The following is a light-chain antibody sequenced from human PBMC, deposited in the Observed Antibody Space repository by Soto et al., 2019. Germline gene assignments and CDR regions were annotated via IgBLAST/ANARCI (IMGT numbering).Light chain of an antibody. V-gene: IGKV3-15*01. CDR3: QQYDNLPLT. CDR1: QSVGSN. CDR2: GAS. Sequence: ERVMTQSPATLSVSLGESATLSCRGSQSVGSNLAWYQQKPGQAPRLLIFGASSRATGVPARFSGSGSGTEFTLTINSLQSEDFAVYFCQQYDNLPLTFGPGTKVDIK. J-gene: IGKJ3*01.